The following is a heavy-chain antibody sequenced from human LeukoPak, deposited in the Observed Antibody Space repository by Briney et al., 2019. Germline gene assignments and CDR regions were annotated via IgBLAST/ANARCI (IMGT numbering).Heavy chain of an antibody. Sequence: PGRSLRLSCAASGFTFSSYAMHWVRQAPGKGLEWVAVISYDGSNKYYADSVKGRFTISRDNSKNTLYLQMNSLRAEDTAVYYCARDINSGWVDYWGQGTLVTVSS. CDR3: ARDINSGWVDY. V-gene: IGHV3-30*04. CDR1: GFTFSSYA. J-gene: IGHJ4*02. CDR2: ISYDGSNK. D-gene: IGHD5-12*01.